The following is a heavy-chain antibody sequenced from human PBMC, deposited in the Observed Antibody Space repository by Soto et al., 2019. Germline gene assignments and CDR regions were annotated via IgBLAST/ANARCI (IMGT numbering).Heavy chain of an antibody. D-gene: IGHD1-1*01. Sequence: PGGSLRLSCVTSGFTFKSYSMHWLRQAPGKGLGWVAVTSGDGNTKIYADSVKGRFTISRDNSQNMLYLHMNSLRTEDTAVYYCAREVVTTQWYFDNWGQGILVTVSS. CDR2: TSGDGNTK. J-gene: IGHJ4*02. CDR3: AREVVTTQWYFDN. V-gene: IGHV3-30-3*01. CDR1: GFTFKSYS.